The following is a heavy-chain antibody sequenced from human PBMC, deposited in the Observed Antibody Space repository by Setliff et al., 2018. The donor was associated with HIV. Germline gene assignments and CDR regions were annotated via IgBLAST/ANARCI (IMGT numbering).Heavy chain of an antibody. V-gene: IGHV3-74*01. D-gene: IGHD6-19*01. CDR1: GFTFDRYW. J-gene: IGHJ3*02. CDR2: VNSDGSSK. CDR3: AKPCSSGWSADDAFDI. Sequence: GGSLRLSCAASGFTFDRYWMHWVRQAPGKGLVWVSRVNSDGSSKTYADSVKDRFTISRDNAKNSLYLQMNSLRAEDTALYYCAKPCSSGWSADDAFDIWGQGTMVTVSS.